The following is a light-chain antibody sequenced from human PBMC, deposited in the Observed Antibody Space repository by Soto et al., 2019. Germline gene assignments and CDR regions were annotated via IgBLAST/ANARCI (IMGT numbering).Light chain of an antibody. V-gene: IGLV2-14*01. CDR2: KVS. J-gene: IGLJ1*01. CDR3: TSSTSYSLYV. CDR1: SSDVGHNKY. Sequence: QSVLTQPTSVSGSPGQSITISCTGTSSDVGHNKYVSWYQQYPGKVPKLLINKVSNRPSGVSNRFSGSKSGNTAFLTISGLLAEYEADYFCTSSTSYSLYVFGTGTQLTVL.